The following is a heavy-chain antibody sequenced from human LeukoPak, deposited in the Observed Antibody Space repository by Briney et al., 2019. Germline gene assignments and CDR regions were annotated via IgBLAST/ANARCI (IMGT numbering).Heavy chain of an antibody. D-gene: IGHD3-10*01. Sequence: PGGSLRLSCAASGFTFTTYAMSWVRQAPGKGLEWVSSVSKSDGTTYYADSVKGRLTISRDNSKNTLHLQMNSLRAEDTAVYYCAKARGHYGSGSYFDYWGQGSLVTVSS. CDR1: GFTFTTYA. CDR2: VSKSDGTT. J-gene: IGHJ4*02. V-gene: IGHV3-23*01. CDR3: AKARGHYGSGSYFDY.